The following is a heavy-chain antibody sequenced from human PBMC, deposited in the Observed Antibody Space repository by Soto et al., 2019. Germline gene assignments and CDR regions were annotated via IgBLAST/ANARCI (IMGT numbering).Heavy chain of an antibody. CDR1: GGSISSSSYY. CDR2: IYYSGST. J-gene: IGHJ5*02. V-gene: IGHV4-39*01. D-gene: IGHD2-15*01. CDR3: ARREDIVVVVAATREPRLSNWFDP. Sequence: SETLSLTCTVSGGSISSSSYYWGWIRQPPGKGLEWIGSIYYSGSTYYNPSLKSRVTISGDTSKNQFSLKLSSVTAADTAVYYCARREDIVVVVAATREPRLSNWFDPWGQGTLVTVSS.